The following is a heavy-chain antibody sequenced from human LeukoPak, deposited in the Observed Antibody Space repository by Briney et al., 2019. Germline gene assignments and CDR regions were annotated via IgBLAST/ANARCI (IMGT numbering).Heavy chain of an antibody. CDR2: ISGSGGST. V-gene: IGHV3-23*01. D-gene: IGHD3-10*01. CDR1: GFIFSDYW. Sequence: PGGSLRLSCAASGFIFSDYWMSWVRQAPGKGLEWVSAISGSGGSTYYADSVKGRFTISRDNSKNTLYLQMNSLRAEDTAVYYCAKYYAWFGELLQIEGSSFDYWGQGTLVTVSS. J-gene: IGHJ4*02. CDR3: AKYYAWFGELLQIEGSSFDY.